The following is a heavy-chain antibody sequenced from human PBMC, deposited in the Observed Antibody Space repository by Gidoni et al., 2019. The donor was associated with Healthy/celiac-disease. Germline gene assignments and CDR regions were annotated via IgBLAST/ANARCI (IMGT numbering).Heavy chain of an antibody. D-gene: IGHD2-2*02. J-gene: IGHJ5*02. V-gene: IGHV3-23*01. Sequence: EVQLLESGGGLVQPGGSLRLSCAASGFTFSSYAMSWVRQAPGKGLEWVSAISGSGGSTYYADSVKGRFTISRDNSKNTLYLQMNSLRAEDTAVYYCARFVVVVPAAIRSGGIAARRWFDPWGQGTLVTVSS. CDR3: ARFVVVVPAAIRSGGIAARRWFDP. CDR1: GFTFSSYA. CDR2: ISGSGGST.